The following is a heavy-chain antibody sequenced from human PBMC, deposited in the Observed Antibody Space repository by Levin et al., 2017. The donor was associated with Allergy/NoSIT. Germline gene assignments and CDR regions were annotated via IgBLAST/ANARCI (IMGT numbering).Heavy chain of an antibody. V-gene: IGHV3-33*01. Sequence: GESLKISCAASGFTFSSYGMHWVRQAPGKGLEWVAVIWYDGSNKYYADSVKGRFTISRDNSKNTLYLQMNSLRAEDTAVYYCARDWAALFDYWGQGTLVTVSS. J-gene: IGHJ4*02. CDR1: GFTFSSYG. D-gene: IGHD3-16*01. CDR2: IWYDGSNK. CDR3: ARDWAALFDY.